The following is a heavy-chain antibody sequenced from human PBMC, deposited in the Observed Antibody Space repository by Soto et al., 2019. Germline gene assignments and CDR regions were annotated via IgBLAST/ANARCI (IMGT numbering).Heavy chain of an antibody. Sequence: QVQLVQSGAEVKKPGSSVKVSCKASGGTFSSYTISWVRQAPGQGLEWMGRIIPILGIANYAQKFQGRVTIPADKSTSTAYMELSSLRSEDTAVYYCAVGSTVNYFDYWGQGSLVTVSS. CDR2: IIPILGIA. J-gene: IGHJ4*02. V-gene: IGHV1-69*02. CDR1: GGTFSSYT. CDR3: AVGSTVNYFDY. D-gene: IGHD4-17*01.